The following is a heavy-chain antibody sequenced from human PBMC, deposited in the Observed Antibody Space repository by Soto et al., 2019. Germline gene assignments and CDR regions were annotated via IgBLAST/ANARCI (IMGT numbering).Heavy chain of an antibody. Sequence: PSETLSLTCTVSGVSISSSTYYWGWIRQPPGKGLEWIGSLYYSGSTYYNPSLRSRVTISVDTSKNQFSLKLNSVTAADTAVYYCARRRIKLEYDAFDIWGQGTMVTVSS. CDR2: LYYSGST. CDR1: GVSISSSTYY. V-gene: IGHV4-39*01. D-gene: IGHD5-12*01. CDR3: ARRRIKLEYDAFDI. J-gene: IGHJ3*02.